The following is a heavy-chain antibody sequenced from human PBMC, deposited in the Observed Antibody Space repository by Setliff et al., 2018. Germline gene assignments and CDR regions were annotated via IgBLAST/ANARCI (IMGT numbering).Heavy chain of an antibody. Sequence: SETLSLPCILSGASITSDAYYWSWVRQHPGKSLEWIGYTYYSGSTYYNPSLESRVTISEPSSKNQFSVALHSVTAADTAVYYCAGSRTMAVKGGVFAVWGRGTLVTVSS. V-gene: IGHV4-31*03. CDR3: AGSRTMAVKGGVFAV. J-gene: IGHJ2*01. CDR1: GASITSDAYY. D-gene: IGHD3-10*01. CDR2: TYYSGST.